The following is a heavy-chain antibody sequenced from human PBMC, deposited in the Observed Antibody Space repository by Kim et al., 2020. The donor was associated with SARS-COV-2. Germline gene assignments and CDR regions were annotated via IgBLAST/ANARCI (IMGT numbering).Heavy chain of an antibody. CDR2: IIPILGTA. D-gene: IGHD1-26*01. V-gene: IGHV1-69*04. CDR1: GGTFSSYA. Sequence: SVKVSCKASGGTFSSYAISWVRQAPGQGLEWMGRIIPILGTANYAQKFQGRVTITADKSTSTAYMELSSLRPEDTAVYYCARSVSGSRGDWFDPWGQGT. J-gene: IGHJ5*02. CDR3: ARSVSGSRGDWFDP.